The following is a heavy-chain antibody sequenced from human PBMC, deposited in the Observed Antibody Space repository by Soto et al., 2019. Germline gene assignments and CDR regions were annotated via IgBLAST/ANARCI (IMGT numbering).Heavy chain of an antibody. D-gene: IGHD3-16*01. CDR3: ARDGGLPNYYFDY. CDR2: INPNSGGT. Sequence: ASVKVSCKASGYIFTGYYMHWVRQAPGQGLEWMGWINPNSGGTNYAQKFQGRVTTTRDTSISTAYMELSRLRSDDTAVYYCARDGGLPNYYFDYWGQGTLVTVSS. J-gene: IGHJ4*02. CDR1: GYIFTGYY. V-gene: IGHV1-2*02.